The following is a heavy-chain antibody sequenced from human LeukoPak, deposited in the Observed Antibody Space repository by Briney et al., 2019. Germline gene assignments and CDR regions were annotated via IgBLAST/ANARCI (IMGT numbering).Heavy chain of an antibody. J-gene: IGHJ5*02. D-gene: IGHD1-7*01. CDR3: ARDLMLELTYYNWFGP. Sequence: ASVKVSCKASGYTFTGYYMHWVRQAPGQGLEWMGWISPNSGGTNYAQKFQGRVTMTRDTSISTAYMELSRLRSDDTAVYYCARDLMLELTYYNWFGPWGQGTLVTVSS. CDR2: ISPNSGGT. V-gene: IGHV1-2*02. CDR1: GYTFTGYY.